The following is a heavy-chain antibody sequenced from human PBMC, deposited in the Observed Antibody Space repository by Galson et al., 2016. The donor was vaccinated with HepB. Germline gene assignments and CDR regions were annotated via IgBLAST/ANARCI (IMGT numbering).Heavy chain of an antibody. Sequence: SLRLSCAASGFTFSSYGMHWVRQAPGRGLEWVAVIWYDGSNKYYADSVKGRFTISRDNSKNTLYLQMNSLRAEDTAVYYCARARIAALGTGAFDMWGQGTMVTVSS. CDR1: GFTFSSYG. D-gene: IGHD6-13*01. J-gene: IGHJ3*02. CDR3: ARARIAALGTGAFDM. V-gene: IGHV3-33*01. CDR2: IWYDGSNK.